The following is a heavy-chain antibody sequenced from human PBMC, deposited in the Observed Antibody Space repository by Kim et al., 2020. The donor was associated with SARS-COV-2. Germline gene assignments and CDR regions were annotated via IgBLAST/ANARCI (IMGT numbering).Heavy chain of an antibody. D-gene: IGHD2-15*01. CDR2: IYTSGST. CDR1: GGSISSYY. J-gene: IGHJ6*02. CDR3: ARDCRVAATIHYYYGMDV. V-gene: IGHV4-4*07. Sequence: SETLSLTCTVSGGSISSYYWSWIRQPAGKGLEWIGRIYTSGSTNYNPSLKSRVTMSVDTSKNQFSLKLSSVTAADTAVYYCARDCRVAATIHYYYGMDVWGQGTTVTVSS.